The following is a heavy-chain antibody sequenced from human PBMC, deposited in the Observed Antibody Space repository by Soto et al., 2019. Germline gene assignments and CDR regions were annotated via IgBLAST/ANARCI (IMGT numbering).Heavy chain of an antibody. CDR1: VGTFSTYG. V-gene: IGHV1-69*01. CDR3: ARDGDGLATRD. CDR2: IIPIFGTR. Sequence: QVQLVQYGAEVKKPGSSVKVSCKTSVGTFSTYGITWVRQAPGQGLEWMGGIIPIFGTRNYAQNFQGRVTITADDSRKTAYMGRSSLRSEDTAMYYCARDGDGLATRDGGQGTMVTVS. J-gene: IGHJ4*02. D-gene: IGHD3-10*01.